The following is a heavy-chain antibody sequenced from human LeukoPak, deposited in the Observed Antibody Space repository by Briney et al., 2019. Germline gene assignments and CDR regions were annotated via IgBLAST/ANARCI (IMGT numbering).Heavy chain of an antibody. J-gene: IGHJ4*02. D-gene: IGHD4-17*01. CDR1: GLTFDDYG. CDR3: ARQRGMTTVTIDY. Sequence: GGSLRLSCAASGLTFDDYGMSWVRQAPGKGLEWVSSINWNGGSTGYADSVKGRFTISRDNAKNSLYLQMNSLRAEDTALYYCARQRGMTTVTIDYWGQGTLVTVSS. CDR2: INWNGGST. V-gene: IGHV3-20*04.